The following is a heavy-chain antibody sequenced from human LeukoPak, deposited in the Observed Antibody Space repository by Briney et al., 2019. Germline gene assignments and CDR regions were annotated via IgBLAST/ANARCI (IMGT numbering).Heavy chain of an antibody. D-gene: IGHD2-15*01. J-gene: IGHJ4*02. CDR2: IHRSGNT. CDR1: GDSISTSHYY. CDR3: VRLRWELLAPYFDH. V-gene: IGHV4-39*07. Sequence: KPSETLSLTCFISGDSISTSHYYWGWIRQPPGKGLEWIGSIHRSGNTYYNPSLKSRVTTSVDMSKNQFSLKLTSVTVADTAMYYCVRLRWELLAPYFDHWGQGAFVIVSS.